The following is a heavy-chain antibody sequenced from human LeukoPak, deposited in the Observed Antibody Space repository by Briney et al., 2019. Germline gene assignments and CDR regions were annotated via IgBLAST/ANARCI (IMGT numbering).Heavy chain of an antibody. Sequence: SETLSLTCAVYGGSFSGYYWSWIRQPPGKGLEWIGEINHSGSTNYNPSLKSRVTISVDTSKNQFSLKLSSVTAADTAVYYCARSLANVPAATLTGAPPESWGQGTLVTVSS. V-gene: IGHV4-34*01. CDR3: ARSLANVPAATLTGAPPES. CDR1: GGSFSGYY. CDR2: INHSGST. D-gene: IGHD2-2*01. J-gene: IGHJ5*02.